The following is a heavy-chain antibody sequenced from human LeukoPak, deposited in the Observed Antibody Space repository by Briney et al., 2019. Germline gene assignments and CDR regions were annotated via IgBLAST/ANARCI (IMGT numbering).Heavy chain of an antibody. D-gene: IGHD6-19*01. CDR3: ATSSGWYTYYFDY. CDR1: GFTFSSYA. Sequence: GGSLRLSCAASGFTFSSYAMSWVRQAPGKGLEWVSAISGSGGSTYYADSVKGRFTISRDNSKNTLYLQMNSLRAEDTAVYYCATSSGWYTYYFDYWGQGTLATVSS. V-gene: IGHV3-23*01. CDR2: ISGSGGST. J-gene: IGHJ4*02.